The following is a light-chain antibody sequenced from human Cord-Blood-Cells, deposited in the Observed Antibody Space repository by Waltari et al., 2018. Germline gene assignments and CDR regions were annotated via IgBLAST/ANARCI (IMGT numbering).Light chain of an antibody. CDR1: SSDVGGYNS. J-gene: IGLJ3*02. CDR2: DVS. V-gene: IGLV2-14*01. CDR3: SSYTSSSTL. Sequence: QSALTQPASVSGSPGQSITISCTVTSSDVGGYNSVSWYQQHPGKAPKLMIYDVSKRPSGVSNRFSGSKSGNTASLTISGLQAEDEADYYCSSYTSSSTLFGGGTKLTVL.